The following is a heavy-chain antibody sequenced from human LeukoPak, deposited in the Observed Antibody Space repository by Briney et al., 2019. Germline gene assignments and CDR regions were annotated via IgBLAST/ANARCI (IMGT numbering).Heavy chain of an antibody. J-gene: IGHJ4*02. CDR3: ARDLSGVAGYTYGRGIDY. V-gene: IGHV3-48*03. CDR1: GFTFSSYE. D-gene: IGHD5-18*01. Sequence: PGGSLRLSCAASGFTFSSYEMNWVRQAPGKGLGWASYISSSGSTIYYADSVKGRFTISRDNAKTSLYLRMNSLRAEDAAVYYCARDLSGVAGYTYGRGIDYWGQGTLVTVSS. CDR2: ISSSGSTI.